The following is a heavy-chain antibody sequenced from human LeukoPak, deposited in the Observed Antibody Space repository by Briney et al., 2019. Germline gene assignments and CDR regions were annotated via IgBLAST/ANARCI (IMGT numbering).Heavy chain of an antibody. D-gene: IGHD2-15*01. J-gene: IGHJ3*02. Sequence: SETLSLTCSVSGDSISSVSYYWSWIRQPAGKGLEWIGRIYTSGSTNYNPSLKSRVTLSVDTSKNQFSLKLSSVTAADTAVYYCARDSATDAFDIWGQGTMVTVSS. CDR2: IYTSGST. V-gene: IGHV4-61*02. CDR1: GDSISSVSYY. CDR3: ARDSATDAFDI.